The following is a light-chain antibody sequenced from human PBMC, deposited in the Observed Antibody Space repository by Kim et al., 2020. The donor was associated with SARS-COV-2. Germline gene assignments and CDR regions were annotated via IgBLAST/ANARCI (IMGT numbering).Light chain of an antibody. CDR3: QQYHFAPRT. CDR2: GAS. J-gene: IGKJ1*01. Sequence: SPGERAALSCGASQSLRSNYLAWYQQKVGQAPRLLIHGASIRATGIPDRFSGSGSGTDFTLTISRLEPEDFAVYFCQQYHFAPRTFGQGTKVDIK. CDR1: QSLRSNY. V-gene: IGKV3-20*01.